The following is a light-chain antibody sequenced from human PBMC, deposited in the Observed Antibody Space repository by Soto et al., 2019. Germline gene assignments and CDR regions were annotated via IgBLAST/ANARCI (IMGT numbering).Light chain of an antibody. CDR1: QSVTNDF. CDR3: QVYGRSPLMYT. Sequence: EIVLTQSPGTLSLSPGEIATLSCRASQSVTNDFLAWYQRKPGKAPRLPIYDASSRAAGVPDRFSGRGSGTYFTLTISRLEPEDLAVYYCQVYGRSPLMYTFGQGTKLGVK. V-gene: IGKV3-20*01. J-gene: IGKJ2*01. CDR2: DAS.